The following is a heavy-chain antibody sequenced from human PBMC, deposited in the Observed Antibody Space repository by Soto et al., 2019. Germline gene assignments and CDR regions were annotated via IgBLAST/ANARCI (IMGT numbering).Heavy chain of an antibody. D-gene: IGHD3-10*01. CDR3: ARGMVRGGFDI. J-gene: IGHJ3*02. V-gene: IGHV4-30-4*01. CDR2: IYDTWTT. CDR1: GGSVSGNDYY. Sequence: QVQLQEAGPGLVRPSQTLSLTCTVAGGSVSGNDYYWSWLRQSPGQGLQWIGYIYDTWTTSYSPSLKSRVTMSADTSRNQCSLKLTSVTAADPALYFCARGMVRGGFDIWGQGTLVTVSS.